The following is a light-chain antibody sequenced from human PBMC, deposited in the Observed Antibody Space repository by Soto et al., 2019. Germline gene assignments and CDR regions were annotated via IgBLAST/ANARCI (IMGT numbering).Light chain of an antibody. CDR1: ESVDVH. CDR2: DIS. J-gene: IGKJ5*01. CDR3: QQYNNWPS. Sequence: ESLFTQSPYTLYVSPGKRATLSCRASESVDVHLAWYQQRPGQAPRLRMYDISNRATGVPARLSGSGSETEFTLTIRSLQSGDFAVYFCQQYNNWPSFGQGTRLEI. V-gene: IGKV3-15*01.